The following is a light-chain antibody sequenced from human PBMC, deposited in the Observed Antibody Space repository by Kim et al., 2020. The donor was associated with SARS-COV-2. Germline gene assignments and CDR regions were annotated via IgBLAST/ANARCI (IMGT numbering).Light chain of an antibody. CDR1: QSISRW. Sequence: DIQMTQSPSTLSASVGDRVTITCRASQSISRWLAWYQQKPGKAPKLLIYDASNLESGVPSRFSGSGSGTEFTLTISSLQPDDLATYYGQQLFGRTFGQETKVDIK. CDR2: DAS. J-gene: IGKJ1*01. V-gene: IGKV1-5*01. CDR3: QQLFGRT.